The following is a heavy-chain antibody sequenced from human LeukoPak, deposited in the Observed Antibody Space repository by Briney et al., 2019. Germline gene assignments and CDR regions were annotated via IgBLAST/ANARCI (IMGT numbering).Heavy chain of an antibody. D-gene: IGHD4-23*01. CDR1: GFTFSSYA. Sequence: GGSLRLSCAASGFTFSSYAMSWVRQAPGKGLEWVSSMSGSGGSTYYADSVKGRFTISRDDSKITLYLQMNSLRAEDTAVYYCARVRYGGLDVWGQGTTVTVSS. CDR3: ARVRYGGLDV. CDR2: MSGSGGST. V-gene: IGHV3-23*01. J-gene: IGHJ6*02.